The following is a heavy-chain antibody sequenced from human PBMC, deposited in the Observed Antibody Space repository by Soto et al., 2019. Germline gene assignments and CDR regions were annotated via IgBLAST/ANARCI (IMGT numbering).Heavy chain of an antibody. D-gene: IGHD1-26*01. J-gene: IGHJ4*02. V-gene: IGHV4-31*03. CDR3: ARDQAIGGSSY. CDR2: IYYSEST. CDR1: GGSISSGSYY. Sequence: QVQLQESGPGLVKPSQTLSLTCTVSGGSISSGSYYWSWIRQHPGKGLEWIGYIYYSESTDYNPSLKSRVTISVATSKNQFSRKLSSVTAADTAVYYCARDQAIGGSSYWGQGTLVTVSS.